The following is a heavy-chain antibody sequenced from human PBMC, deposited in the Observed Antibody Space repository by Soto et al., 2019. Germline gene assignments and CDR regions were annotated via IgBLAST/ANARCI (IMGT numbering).Heavy chain of an antibody. CDR3: ARKVKSRSFKSSDP. D-gene: IGHD3-16*02. J-gene: IGHJ5*02. CDR2: IFPSDSDT. CDR1: GYRFTSYW. Sequence: GESLKISCRTSGYRFTSYWIAWVRQMPGKGLEWMGIIFPSDSDTRYSPSFQGQVTISADRSTSTVFLQWASLKASDTAVYFCARKVKSRSFKSSDPWGPAPMLTVSS. V-gene: IGHV5-51*01.